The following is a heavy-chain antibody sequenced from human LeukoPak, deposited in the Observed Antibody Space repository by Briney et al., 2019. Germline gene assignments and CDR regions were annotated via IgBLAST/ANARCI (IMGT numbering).Heavy chain of an antibody. Sequence: ASVKVSCKASGYTFTSYYMHWVRQAPGQGREWMGIINPSGGSTSYAQKFQGRVTMTRDTSTSTVYMELSSLRSEDTALYCCARYPPVDYDFWSGYYYYYYGMYVWGQGTTVTVSS. CDR3: ARYPPVDYDFWSGYYYYYYGMYV. CDR2: INPSGGST. J-gene: IGHJ6*02. CDR1: GYTFTSYY. D-gene: IGHD3-3*01. V-gene: IGHV1-46*01.